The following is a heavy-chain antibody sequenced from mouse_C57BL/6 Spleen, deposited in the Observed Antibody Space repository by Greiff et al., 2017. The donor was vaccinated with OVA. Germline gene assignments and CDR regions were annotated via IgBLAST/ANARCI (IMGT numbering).Heavy chain of an antibody. D-gene: IGHD2-5*01. Sequence: EVQVVESGEGLVKPGGSLKLSCAASGFTFSSYAMSWVRQTPEKRLEWVAYISSGGDYIYYADTVKGRFTISRDNARNTLYLQMSSLKSEDTAMYYGTREGPAYYSNGDAMDYWGQGTSVTVSA. CDR2: ISSGGDYI. CDR3: TREGPAYYSNGDAMDY. CDR1: GFTFSSYA. J-gene: IGHJ4*01. V-gene: IGHV5-9-1*02.